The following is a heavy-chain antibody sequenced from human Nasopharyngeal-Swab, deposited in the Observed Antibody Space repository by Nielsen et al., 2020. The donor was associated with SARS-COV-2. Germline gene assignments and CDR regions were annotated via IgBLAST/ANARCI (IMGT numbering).Heavy chain of an antibody. CDR2: SSPTNGNT. J-gene: IGHJ4*02. CDR1: GYTFTTYA. V-gene: IGHV1-18*04. Sequence: ASVKVSCKASGYTFTTYAITWVRQAPGQGLEWMGWSSPTNGNTNYALNFQGRVTMTADTSTNTAYMELRSLRYDDTAVYYCARYPGAATLDYWGQGSLVTVSS. CDR3: ARYPGAATLDY. D-gene: IGHD3-10*01.